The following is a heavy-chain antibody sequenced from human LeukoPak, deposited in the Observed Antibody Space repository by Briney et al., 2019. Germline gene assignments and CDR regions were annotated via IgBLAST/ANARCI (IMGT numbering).Heavy chain of an antibody. CDR3: ASGDSGSYLGDY. D-gene: IGHD1-26*01. J-gene: IGHJ4*02. CDR1: GGTFSSYA. Sequence: SVKVSCKASGGTFSSYAISWVRQAPGQGLEWMGWIIPIFGTANYAQKFQGRVTITADKSTSTAYMELGSLRSEDTAVYYCASGDSGSYLGDYWGQGTLVTVSS. V-gene: IGHV1-69*06. CDR2: IIPIFGTA.